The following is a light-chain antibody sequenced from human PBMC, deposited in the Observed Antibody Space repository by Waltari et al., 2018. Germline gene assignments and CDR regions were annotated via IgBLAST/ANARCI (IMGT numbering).Light chain of an antibody. CDR1: QSVLYSSNNYNY. CDR2: GAS. J-gene: IGKJ2*01. Sequence: DIVMTQSPDFLAVSLGERASINSQSSQSVLYSSNNYNYLDWYQQEPGQPPQLLIYGASTRESGVPDRFGGSGSGTHFTLTISSLQAEDVAVYYCQQYYESPYTFGQGTKLEIK. CDR3: QQYYESPYT. V-gene: IGKV4-1*01.